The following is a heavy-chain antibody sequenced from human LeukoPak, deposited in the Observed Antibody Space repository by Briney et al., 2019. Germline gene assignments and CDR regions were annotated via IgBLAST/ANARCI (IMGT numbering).Heavy chain of an antibody. Sequence: GRSLRLSCAASGFTFSSYAMHWVRQAPGKGLEWVAVISYDGSNKYYADSVKGRFTISRDNSKNTLYLQMNSLRAEDTAVYYCARAPGYYGSSGYFDYWGQGTLVTVSS. J-gene: IGHJ4*02. CDR1: GFTFSSYA. CDR2: ISYDGSNK. V-gene: IGHV3-30-3*01. CDR3: ARAPGYYGSSGYFDY. D-gene: IGHD3-22*01.